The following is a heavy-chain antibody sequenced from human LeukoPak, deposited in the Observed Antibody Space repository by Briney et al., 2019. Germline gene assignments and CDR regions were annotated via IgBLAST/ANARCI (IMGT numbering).Heavy chain of an antibody. CDR3: AREDCSGGSCYHVDY. CDR2: INPNSGGT. V-gene: IGHV1-2*02. Sequence: ASVKVSCKASGYTFTGYYMHWVRQAPGQGLEWMGWINPNSGGTNYAQKFQGRVTMTRDTSISTAYMELSSLRSEDTAVYYCAREDCSGGSCYHVDYWGQGTLVTVSS. J-gene: IGHJ4*02. CDR1: GYTFTGYY. D-gene: IGHD2-15*01.